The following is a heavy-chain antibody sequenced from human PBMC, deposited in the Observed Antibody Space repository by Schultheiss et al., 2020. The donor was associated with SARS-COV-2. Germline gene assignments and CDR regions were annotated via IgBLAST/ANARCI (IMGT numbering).Heavy chain of an antibody. J-gene: IGHJ4*02. CDR1: GFSLSTSGVG. V-gene: IGHV2-70*12. CDR2: IYWDDDK. D-gene: IGHD3-3*01. Sequence: SGPTLVKPTQTLTLTCTFSGFSLSTSGVGVGWIRQPPGKALEWLALIYWDDDKYYSTSLKTRLTISKDTSKNQVVLTMTNMDPVDTATYYCAHEGGEYDFWSGYYSGGRFDFWGQGTLVTVSS. CDR3: AHEGGEYDFWSGYYSGGRFDF.